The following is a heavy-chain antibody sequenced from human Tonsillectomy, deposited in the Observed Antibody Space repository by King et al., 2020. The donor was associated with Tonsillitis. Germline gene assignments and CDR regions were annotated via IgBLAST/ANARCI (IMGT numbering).Heavy chain of an antibody. CDR2: IYYSGNT. CDR1: GGSIRSYY. D-gene: IGHD2-21*01. V-gene: IGHV4-59*01. Sequence: VQLQESGPGLVKPSETLSLTCTVSGGSIRSYYWNWIRQPPGKGLEWIGYIYYSGNTNYNPALKSRVTISVDTSKNQFSLKLSSVTAADTAVYYCARGLLNPPFDYWGPGTLVTVSS. CDR3: ARGLLNPPFDY. J-gene: IGHJ4*02.